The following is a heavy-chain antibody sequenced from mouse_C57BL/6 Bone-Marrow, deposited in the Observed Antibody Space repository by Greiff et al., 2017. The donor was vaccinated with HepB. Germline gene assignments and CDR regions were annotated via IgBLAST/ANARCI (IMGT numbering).Heavy chain of an antibody. J-gene: IGHJ4*01. D-gene: IGHD2-1*01. CDR1: GYTFTSYW. Sequence: QVQLKESGAELVKPGASVKLSCKASGYTFTSYWMHWVKQRPGQGLEWIGMIHPNSGSTNYNEKFKSKATLTVDKSSSTAYMQLSSLTSEDSAVYYCDYGKAMDYWGQGTSVTVSS. CDR3: DYGKAMDY. V-gene: IGHV1-64*01. CDR2: IHPNSGST.